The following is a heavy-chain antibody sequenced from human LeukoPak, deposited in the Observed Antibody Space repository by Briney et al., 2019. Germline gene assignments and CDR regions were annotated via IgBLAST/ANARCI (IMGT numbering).Heavy chain of an antibody. CDR3: AGSDTIGYLPREWDYWYFDR. V-gene: IGHV3-30*14. CDR1: GFASSNYV. Sequence: GGSLRLSCVASGFASSNYVVHWVRQAPGKGLQWVALISYDGTKRYYTDSVKGRFTISRDNSKNTLYLQMNSLRAEDTAVYYCAGSDTIGYLPREWDYWYFDRWGRGTLVTVSS. J-gene: IGHJ2*01. D-gene: IGHD3-22*01. CDR2: ISYDGTKR.